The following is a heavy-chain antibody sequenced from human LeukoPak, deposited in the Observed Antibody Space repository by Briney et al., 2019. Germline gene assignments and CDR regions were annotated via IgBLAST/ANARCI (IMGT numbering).Heavy chain of an antibody. CDR3: ARVPYPPDYYYYMDA. CDR2: ISAYNGNT. V-gene: IGHV1-18*04. Sequence: ASVKVSCKASGYTFTGYYMHWVRQAPGQGLEWMGWISAYNGNTNYAQKLQGRVTMTTDTSTSTAYMELRSLRSDDTAVYYCARVPYPPDYYYYMDAWGKGTTVTVSS. J-gene: IGHJ6*03. CDR1: GYTFTGYY.